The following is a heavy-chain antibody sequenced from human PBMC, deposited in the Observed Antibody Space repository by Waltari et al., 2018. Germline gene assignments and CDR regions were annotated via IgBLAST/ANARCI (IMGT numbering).Heavy chain of an antibody. CDR2: VDHEDGES. CDR3: ATGDSYGYKKPYYYYGMDV. CDR1: GYTFTDYY. D-gene: IGHD5-18*01. Sequence: EVQLVQSGAEVKKPGATVKISCKVSGYTFTDYYMHWVQQAPGKGLEWMGLVDHEDGESIYAEKFQGIVTITADTSTDTAYMELSSLRSEDTAVYYCATGDSYGYKKPYYYYGMDVWGQGTTVTVSS. J-gene: IGHJ6*02. V-gene: IGHV1-69-2*01.